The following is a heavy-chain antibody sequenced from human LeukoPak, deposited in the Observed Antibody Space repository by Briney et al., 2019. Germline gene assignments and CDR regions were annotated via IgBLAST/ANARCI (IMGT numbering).Heavy chain of an antibody. CDR1: GYTFTGYY. V-gene: IGHV1-2*06. D-gene: IGHD3-16*01. CDR3: ARGSPNMGLVNWFDP. CDR2: INPNSGGT. J-gene: IGHJ5*02. Sequence: GASVKVSCKASGYTFTGYYMHWVRQAPGQGLEWMGRINPNSGGTNYAQKFQGRVTMTRDTSISTAYMELSSLRSEDTAVYYCARGSPNMGLVNWFDPWGQGTLVTVSS.